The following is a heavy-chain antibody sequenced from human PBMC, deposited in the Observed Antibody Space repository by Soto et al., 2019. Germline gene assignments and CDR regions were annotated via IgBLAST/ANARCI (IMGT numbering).Heavy chain of an antibody. CDR3: ARHVGYYWYFDL. CDR2: IYSGGNT. D-gene: IGHD1-26*01. V-gene: IGHV3-66*04. Sequence: EVQLVESGGGLVQPGGSLRLSCAASGFTVSSSYMGWVRQAPGKGLEWVSSIYSGGNTYYADSVRGRFTISTDNSKDTLYLQMSSLRLDDTSMYYCARHVGYYWYFDLWGRGTLVTVSS. CDR1: GFTVSSSY. J-gene: IGHJ2*01.